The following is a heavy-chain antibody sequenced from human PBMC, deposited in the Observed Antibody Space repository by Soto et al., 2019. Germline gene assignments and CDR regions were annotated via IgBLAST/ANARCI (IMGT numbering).Heavy chain of an antibody. CDR1: GFTFSSYA. V-gene: IGHV3-64D*08. J-gene: IGHJ4*02. CDR2: ISSNGGST. CDR3: VCSTYSSSWGGFDY. D-gene: IGHD6-13*01. Sequence: PGGSLRLSCSASGFTFSSYAMHWVRQAPGKGLEYVSAISSNGGSTYYADSVKGRFTISRDNSKNTLYLQMSSLRAEDTAVYYCVCSTYSSSWGGFDYWGQGTLVTVSS.